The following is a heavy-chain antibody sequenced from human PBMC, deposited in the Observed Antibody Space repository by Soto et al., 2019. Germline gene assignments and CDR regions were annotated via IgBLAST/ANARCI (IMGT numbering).Heavy chain of an antibody. CDR2: ISAYNGNT. CDR1: GYTFTSYG. V-gene: IGHV1-18*01. J-gene: IGHJ6*02. D-gene: IGHD5-18*01. Sequence: QVQLVQSGAEVKKPGASVKVSCKASGYTFTSYGISWVRQAPGQGLEWMGWISAYNGNTNYAQKLQGRVTMTPDTSTSTAYMELRSLRSDDTAVDYCARVKYSPPYYYDYGMDVWGQGTTVTVSS. CDR3: ARVKYSPPYYYDYGMDV.